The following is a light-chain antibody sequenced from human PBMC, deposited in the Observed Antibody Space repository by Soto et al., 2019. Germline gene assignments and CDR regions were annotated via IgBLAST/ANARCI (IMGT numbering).Light chain of an antibody. Sequence: EIVMTQSPATLSVSPWERATLSCRASQSVSSNLAWYQQKPGQPPRLLIYGASTRATDMPGRFSGRGSGTEFTLTISSLQSEDFAVYYCQQYKKWPRTFGQGTKVDIK. CDR1: QSVSSN. CDR2: GAS. V-gene: IGKV3-15*01. J-gene: IGKJ1*01. CDR3: QQYKKWPRT.